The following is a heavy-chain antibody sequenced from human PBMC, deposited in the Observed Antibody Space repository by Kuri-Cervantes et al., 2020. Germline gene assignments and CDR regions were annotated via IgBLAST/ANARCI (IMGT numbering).Heavy chain of an antibody. V-gene: IGHV4-34*09. Sequence: LRLSCAVYGGSFSGYYWSWIRQPPGKGLEWIGEINHSGSTYYNPSLKSRVTISVDTSKNQFSLKLSSVTAADTAVYYCAREWGGPFDYWGQGTLVTVSS. CDR1: GGSFSGYY. D-gene: IGHD3-16*01. CDR3: AREWGGPFDY. CDR2: INHSGST. J-gene: IGHJ4*02.